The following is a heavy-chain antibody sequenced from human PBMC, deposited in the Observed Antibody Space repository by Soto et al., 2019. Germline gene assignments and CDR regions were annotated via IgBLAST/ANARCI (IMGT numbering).Heavy chain of an antibody. D-gene: IGHD3-16*01. CDR1: SGSISSSNW. Sequence: QVQLQESGPGLVKPSGTLSLTCAVSSGSISSSNWWRWVRQPPGKGLEWIGEIYHSGSTNYNPSLKSRVTISVDKSQNQFALELSSVTDADTAVYYCARGSVGESLNDYWGQGTLVPVSS. J-gene: IGHJ4*02. CDR2: IYHSGST. V-gene: IGHV4-4*02. CDR3: ARGSVGESLNDY.